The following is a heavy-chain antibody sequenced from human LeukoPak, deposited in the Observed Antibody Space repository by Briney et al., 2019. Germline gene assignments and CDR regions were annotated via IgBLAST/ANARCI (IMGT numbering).Heavy chain of an antibody. CDR3: ARLLSYDVLTDNYYKYYMDV. CDR1: GGSMNNNNYY. V-gene: IGHV4-39*01. CDR2: ISYSGSP. J-gene: IGHJ6*03. Sequence: PSETLSLTCTVSGGSMNNNNYYWGWIRQSPGKSLELIGGISYSGSPYYNPSLKSRVTMSVDTSKMQFALKVTSATAADTAVYYCARLLSYDVLTDNYYKYYMDVWGKGTTVIVSS. D-gene: IGHD3-9*01.